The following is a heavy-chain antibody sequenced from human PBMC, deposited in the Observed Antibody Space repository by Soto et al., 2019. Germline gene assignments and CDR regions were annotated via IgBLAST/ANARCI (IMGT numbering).Heavy chain of an antibody. CDR1: GYTFNAYY. CDR3: ARGGHIAVVTASFDY. J-gene: IGHJ4*02. Sequence: ASVKVSCKPSGYTFNAYYLHWVRQAPGQALEWMGVIHPSGGGTTYAQKFLGRVTVTRDTSTSTVFMELSSLRSDDTAVYYCARGGHIAVVTASFDYWGQGTLVTVSS. D-gene: IGHD2-21*02. V-gene: IGHV1-46*02. CDR2: IHPSGGGT.